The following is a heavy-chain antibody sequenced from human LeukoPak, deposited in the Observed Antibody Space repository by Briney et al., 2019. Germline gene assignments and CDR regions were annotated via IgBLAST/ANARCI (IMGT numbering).Heavy chain of an antibody. CDR2: INHSGST. CDR1: GGSFSGCY. V-gene: IGHV4-34*01. CDR3: ARATKLGIDRFGG. D-gene: IGHD3-10*01. Sequence: PSETLSLTCAVYGGSFSGCYWSWIRQPPGKGLEWIGEINHSGSTNYNPSLKSRVTISVDTSKNQFSLKLSSVTAADTAVYYCARATKLGIDRFGGWGQGTLVTVSS. J-gene: IGHJ4*02.